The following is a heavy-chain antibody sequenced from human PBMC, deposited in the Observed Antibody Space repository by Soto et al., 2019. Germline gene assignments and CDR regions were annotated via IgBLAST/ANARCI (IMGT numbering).Heavy chain of an antibody. CDR2: IKSKTGGETT. CDR3: AKGPVSYYFDY. CDR1: RFAFRNAS. V-gene: IGHV3-15*01. J-gene: IGHJ4*02. D-gene: IGHD3-16*01. Sequence: GGSLRLSCAASRFAFRNASMSWVRQAPGRGLEWSGPIKSKTGGETTDYAAPVKGRFTISRDNSKNTLYLQMNSLRAEDTAVYYCAKGPVSYYFDYWGQGTLVTVSS.